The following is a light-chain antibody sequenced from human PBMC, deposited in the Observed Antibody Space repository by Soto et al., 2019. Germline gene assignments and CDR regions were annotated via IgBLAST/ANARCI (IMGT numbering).Light chain of an antibody. CDR3: CSYAGSYTLV. V-gene: IGLV2-11*01. CDR2: DVS. J-gene: IGLJ2*01. CDR1: SSDVGGYNY. Sequence: QSALTQPRSVSGSPGQSVTISCTGTSSDVGGYNYVSWYQQHPGKAPKLMIYDVSKRPSGVPDRFSGSESGNMASLTISGLQAEDEADYFCCSYAGSYTLVFGGGTKLTVL.